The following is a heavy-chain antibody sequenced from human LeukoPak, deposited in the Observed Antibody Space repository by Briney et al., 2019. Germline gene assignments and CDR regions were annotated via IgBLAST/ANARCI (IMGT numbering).Heavy chain of an antibody. J-gene: IGHJ4*02. D-gene: IGHD3-10*01. CDR1: GFTFSNFW. V-gene: IGHV3-7*01. Sequence: PGGSLRLSCAASGFTFSNFWMSWVRQVPGEGLEWVANIKQDGSEIHYVDSVKGRFTISRDNAQNSLYLHMHSLRAEDTAVYYCTRDRQGSGIYSTDYWGPGTLVTVAS. CDR3: TRDRQGSGIYSTDY. CDR2: IKQDGSEI.